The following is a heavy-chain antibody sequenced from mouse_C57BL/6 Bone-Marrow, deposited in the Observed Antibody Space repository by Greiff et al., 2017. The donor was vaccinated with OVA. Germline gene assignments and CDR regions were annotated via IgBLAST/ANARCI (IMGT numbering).Heavy chain of an antibody. CDR1: GYTFTSYW. V-gene: IGHV1-50*01. J-gene: IGHJ3*01. Sequence: VKLQQPGAELVKPGASVKLSCKASGYTFTSYWMQWVKQRPGPGLEWIGEIDPSDSYTNYNQKFKGKATLTVDTSSSTAYMQLSSLTSEDSAVYYCAREGLLRAWFAYWGQGTLVTVSA. CDR2: IDPSDSYT. D-gene: IGHD1-1*01. CDR3: AREGLLRAWFAY.